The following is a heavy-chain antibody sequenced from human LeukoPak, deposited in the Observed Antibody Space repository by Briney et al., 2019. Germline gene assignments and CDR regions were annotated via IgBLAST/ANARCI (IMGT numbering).Heavy chain of an antibody. Sequence: ASVKVSCKVSGYTLTELSMHWVRQAPGKGLGWMGGFDPEDGETIYAQKFQGRVTMTEDTSTDTAYMELSSLRSEDTAVYYCATEGYSSSWPRGDNWFDPWGQGTLVTVSS. CDR1: GYTLTELS. CDR3: ATEGYSSSWPRGDNWFDP. CDR2: FDPEDGET. V-gene: IGHV1-24*01. J-gene: IGHJ5*02. D-gene: IGHD6-13*01.